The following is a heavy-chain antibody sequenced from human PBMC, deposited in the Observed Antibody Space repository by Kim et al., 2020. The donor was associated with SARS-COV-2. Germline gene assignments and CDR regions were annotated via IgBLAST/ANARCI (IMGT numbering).Heavy chain of an antibody. V-gene: IGHV3-48*03. CDR2: ISSGATTI. D-gene: IGHD3-10*01. J-gene: IGHJ6*02. Sequence: GGSLRLSRASSGFTFSNYEMNWVRQTPGKGLEWISYISSGATTIYYADSVRGRFTISRDNAKNSLSLQMNSLRVDDTAVYYCARDLRMVRGMFPYFKGLDVWGQGTTVTVSS. CDR3: ARDLRMVRGMFPYFKGLDV. CDR1: GFTFSNYE.